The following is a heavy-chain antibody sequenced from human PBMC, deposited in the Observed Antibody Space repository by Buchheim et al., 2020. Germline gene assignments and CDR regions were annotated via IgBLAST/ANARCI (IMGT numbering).Heavy chain of an antibody. D-gene: IGHD3-3*01. CDR2: IYYSGST. V-gene: IGHV4-31*03. CDR1: GGSISSGGYY. Sequence: QVQLQESGPGLVKPSQTLSLTCTVSGGSISSGGYYWSWIRQHPGKGLEWIGYIYYSGSTYYNPSLKSRVTISVDTSKNQFSLKLSSVTAADTAVYYCARDRPNYDFWSGGAGDYGMDVWGQGTT. J-gene: IGHJ6*02. CDR3: ARDRPNYDFWSGGAGDYGMDV.